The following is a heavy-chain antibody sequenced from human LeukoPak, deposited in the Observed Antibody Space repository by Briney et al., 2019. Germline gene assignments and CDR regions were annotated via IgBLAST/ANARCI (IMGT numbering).Heavy chain of an antibody. CDR3: ARVGSITMVRGPYRYWYFGL. CDR2: IYYSGST. V-gene: IGHV4-61*08. D-gene: IGHD3-10*01. Sequence: PSQTLSLTCTVSGGSIINGGYYWTWIRHRPEKGLEWIGYIYYSGSTNYNPSLKSRVTISVDTSKNQFSLKLSSVTAADTAVYYCARVGSITMVRGPYRYWYFGLWGRGTLVTVSS. CDR1: GGSIINGGYY. J-gene: IGHJ2*01.